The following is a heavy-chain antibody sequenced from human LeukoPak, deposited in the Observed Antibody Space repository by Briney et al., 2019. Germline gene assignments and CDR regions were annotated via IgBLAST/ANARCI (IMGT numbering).Heavy chain of an antibody. V-gene: IGHV5-51*01. J-gene: IGHJ5*01. CDR1: GYNFHKFW. CDR2: IYPGDSDT. CDR3: ARGSNVSGKYYDFFDS. D-gene: IGHD3-3*01. Sequence: GESLKIPCKASGYNFHKFWIGWVRQMPGKGLEWMGIIYPGDSDTRYGPAFQGQVTISADKSITTAYLQWGSLKASDTGMYYCARGSNVSGKYYDFFDSWGQGTLVTVSS.